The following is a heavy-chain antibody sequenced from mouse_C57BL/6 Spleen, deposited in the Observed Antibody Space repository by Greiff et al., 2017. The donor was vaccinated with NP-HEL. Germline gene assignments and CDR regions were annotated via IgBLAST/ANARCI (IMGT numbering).Heavy chain of an antibody. Sequence: EVQLQQSGPGMVKPSQSLSLTCTVTGYSITSGYDWHWIRHFPGNKLEWMGYISYSGSTNYNPSLKSRISITHDTSKNHFFLKLNSVTTEDTATYYCARDGRYYYGSSYRYFDVWGTGTTVTVSS. CDR1: GYSITSGYD. CDR3: ARDGRYYYGSSYRYFDV. D-gene: IGHD1-1*01. J-gene: IGHJ1*03. CDR2: ISYSGST. V-gene: IGHV3-1*01.